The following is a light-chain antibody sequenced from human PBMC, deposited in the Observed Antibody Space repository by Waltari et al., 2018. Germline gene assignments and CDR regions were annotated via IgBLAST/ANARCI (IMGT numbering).Light chain of an antibody. Sequence: SFDLTQPPSVSVSPGQTASITCPGDKLGDRSACWYQQKPGQSPVLVIYLDSKRPSAVPERCSGSKSGNTATLTISGTQAWDEADYYCQAWDTSTYIFGTGTKVTVL. J-gene: IGLJ1*01. V-gene: IGLV3-1*01. CDR1: KLGDRS. CDR2: LDS. CDR3: QAWDTSTYI.